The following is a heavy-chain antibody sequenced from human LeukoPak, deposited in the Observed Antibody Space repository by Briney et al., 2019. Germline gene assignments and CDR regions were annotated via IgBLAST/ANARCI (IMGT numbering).Heavy chain of an antibody. Sequence: GGSLRLSCAASGFTFNYAWMSWVRQVPGKGLEWVGQTVSEIDGGTTDYAAPVKGRFTISRDDSKSTLYLQMNSLRAEDTAVYYCAKYRGCGDDCYYLLGGVQNGFDIWGQGTMVIVSA. D-gene: IGHD2-21*02. CDR2: TVSEIDGGTT. V-gene: IGHV3-15*04. J-gene: IGHJ3*02. CDR3: AKYRGCGDDCYYLLGGVQNGFDI. CDR1: GFTFNYAW.